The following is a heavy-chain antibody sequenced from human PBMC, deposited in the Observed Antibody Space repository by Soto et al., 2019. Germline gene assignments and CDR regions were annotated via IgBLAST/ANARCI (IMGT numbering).Heavy chain of an antibody. V-gene: IGHV1-69*13. J-gene: IGHJ6*02. D-gene: IGHD1-20*01. Sequence: WASVKVSCKASGGTFSSYAISWVRQAPGQGLEWMGGIIPIFGTANYAQKFQGRATITADESTSTAYMELSSLRSEDTAVYYCARTNWNYSYGMDVWGQGTTVTVSS. CDR1: GGTFSSYA. CDR2: IIPIFGTA. CDR3: ARTNWNYSYGMDV.